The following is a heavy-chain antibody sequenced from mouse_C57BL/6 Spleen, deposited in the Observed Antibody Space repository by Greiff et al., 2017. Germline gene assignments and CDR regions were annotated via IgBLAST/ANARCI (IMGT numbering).Heavy chain of an antibody. Sequence: VQLQQPGAELVMPGASVKLSCKASGYTFTSYWMHWVKQRPGQGLEWIGEIDPSDSYTNYNQKFKGKSTLTVDKSSSTAYMQLSSLTSEDSAVYYCARGGALRDYFDYWGQGTTLTVSS. CDR1: GYTFTSYW. CDR3: ARGGALRDYFDY. CDR2: IDPSDSYT. J-gene: IGHJ2*01. V-gene: IGHV1-69*01.